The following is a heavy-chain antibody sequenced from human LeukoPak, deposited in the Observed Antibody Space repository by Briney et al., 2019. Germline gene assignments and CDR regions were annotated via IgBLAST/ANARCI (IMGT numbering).Heavy chain of an antibody. Sequence: GGSLRLSCAASGFTFSSYAMSWVRQAPGKGLEWVSAISGSGGSTYYADSVKGRFTISRDNSKNTLYLQMNSLRAEDTAVYYCARPLMYYYGSETYFWFDPWGQGTLVTVSS. CDR2: ISGSGGST. J-gene: IGHJ5*02. CDR1: GFTFSSYA. CDR3: ARPLMYYYGSETYFWFDP. D-gene: IGHD3-10*01. V-gene: IGHV3-23*01.